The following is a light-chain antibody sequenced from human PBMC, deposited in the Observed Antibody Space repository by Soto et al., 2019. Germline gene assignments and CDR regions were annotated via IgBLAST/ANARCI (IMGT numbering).Light chain of an antibody. CDR1: QSVSSN. J-gene: IGKJ1*01. CDR3: QQYGGSPRT. CDR2: GAS. Sequence: EIVMTQSPATLSVSPGERATLSCRASQSVSSNLAWYQQKPXQCPRLLIYGASTRATGIPARFSGSGSGTDFTLTISRLEPEDFAVYYCQQYGGSPRTFGQGTKVDIK. V-gene: IGKV3-15*01.